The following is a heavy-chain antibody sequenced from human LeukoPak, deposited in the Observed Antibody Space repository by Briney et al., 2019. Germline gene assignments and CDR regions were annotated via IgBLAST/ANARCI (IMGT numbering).Heavy chain of an antibody. Sequence: SETLSLTCTVSGGPISSGSYYWSWIRQPAGKGLEWIGRIYTSGSTNYNPSLKSRVTISVDTFKNQFSLKLSSVTAADTAVYYCARVSIGGYYDSSGYYYFDYWGQGTLVTVSS. J-gene: IGHJ4*02. CDR1: GGPISSGSYY. V-gene: IGHV4-61*02. D-gene: IGHD3-22*01. CDR2: IYTSGST. CDR3: ARVSIGGYYDSSGYYYFDY.